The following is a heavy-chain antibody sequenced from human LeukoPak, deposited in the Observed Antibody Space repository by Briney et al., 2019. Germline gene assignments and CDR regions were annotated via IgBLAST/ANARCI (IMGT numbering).Heavy chain of an antibody. CDR1: GYTFTSYD. CDR3: ARLVGATTFGDY. Sequence: ASVKVSCKASGYTFTSYDINWVRQANGQGLEWMGWINPNSGGTNYAQKFQGRVTMTRDTSISTAYMELSRLRSDDTAVYYCARLVGATTFGDYWGQGTLVTVSS. J-gene: IGHJ4*02. CDR2: INPNSGGT. V-gene: IGHV1-2*02. D-gene: IGHD1-26*01.